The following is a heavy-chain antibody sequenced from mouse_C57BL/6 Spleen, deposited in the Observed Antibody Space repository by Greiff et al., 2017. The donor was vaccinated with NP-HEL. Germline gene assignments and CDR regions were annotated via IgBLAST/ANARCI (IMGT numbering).Heavy chain of an antibody. J-gene: IGHJ4*01. V-gene: IGHV1-54*01. CDR3: ARNRPPYAMDY. CDR2: INPGSGGT. Sequence: VQLQQSGAELVRPGTSVKVSCKASGYAFTNYLIEWVKQRPGQGLEWIGVINPGSGGTNYNEKFKGKATLTADKSSSTAYMQLSSLTSEDSAVYFCARNRPPYAMDYWGQGTSVTVSS. CDR1: GYAFTNYL.